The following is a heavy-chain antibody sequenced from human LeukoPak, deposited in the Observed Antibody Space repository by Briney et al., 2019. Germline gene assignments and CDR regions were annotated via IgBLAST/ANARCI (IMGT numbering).Heavy chain of an antibody. V-gene: IGHV1-2*02. CDR1: GYTFTSYG. CDR2: INPNSGGT. Sequence: ASVKVSCKASGYTFTSYGISWVRQAPGQGLEWMGWINPNSGGTNYAQKFQGRVTMTRDTSISTAYMELSRLRTDDTAVYYCARAFYCSSTSCYANMVDYWGQGTLVTVSS. D-gene: IGHD2-2*01. J-gene: IGHJ4*02. CDR3: ARAFYCSSTSCYANMVDY.